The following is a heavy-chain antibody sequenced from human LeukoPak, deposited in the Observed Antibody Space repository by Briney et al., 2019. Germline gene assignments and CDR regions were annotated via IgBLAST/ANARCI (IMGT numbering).Heavy chain of an antibody. CDR1: GYTFTSYG. D-gene: IGHD2-2*01. Sequence: ASVKVSCKASGYTFTSYGISWVRQAPGQGLEWMGWISAYNGNTNYAQKLQGRVTMTTDTSTSTAYMELRSLRSDDTAVYYCARYCSSTSCPYYYYYMDVWGKGTTVTISS. CDR3: ARYCSSTSCPYYYYYMDV. J-gene: IGHJ6*03. CDR2: ISAYNGNT. V-gene: IGHV1-18*01.